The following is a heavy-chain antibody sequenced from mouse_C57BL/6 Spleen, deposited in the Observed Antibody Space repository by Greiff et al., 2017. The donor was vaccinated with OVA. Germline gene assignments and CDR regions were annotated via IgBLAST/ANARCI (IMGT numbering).Heavy chain of an antibody. CDR2: IDPSDSYT. J-gene: IGHJ3*01. CDR1: GYTFTSYW. V-gene: IGHV1-50*01. D-gene: IGHD2-1*01. Sequence: QVQLKQPGAELVKPGASVKLSCKASGYTFTSYWMQWVKQRPGQGLEWIGEIDPSDSYTNYNQKFKGKATLTVDTSSSTAYMQFSSLTSEDSAVYYCAGVYYGNYTWFAYWGQGTLVTVSA. CDR3: AGVYYGNYTWFAY.